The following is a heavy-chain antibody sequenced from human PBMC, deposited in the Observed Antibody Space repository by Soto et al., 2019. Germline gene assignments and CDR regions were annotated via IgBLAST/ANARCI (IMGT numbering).Heavy chain of an antibody. CDR2: ISDSGST. Sequence: PGGSLRLSCTASGFTFSRYAMSWVRQAPGKGLEWVSTISDSGSTYYAESVKGRLTISRDNSKHTLYLQMNSLRAEDTAVYYCAKGGLGDCSTTSCLFHFDDWGLGAPVTVSS. V-gene: IGHV3-23*01. J-gene: IGHJ4*02. CDR1: GFTFSRYA. D-gene: IGHD2-2*01. CDR3: AKGGLGDCSTTSCLFHFDD.